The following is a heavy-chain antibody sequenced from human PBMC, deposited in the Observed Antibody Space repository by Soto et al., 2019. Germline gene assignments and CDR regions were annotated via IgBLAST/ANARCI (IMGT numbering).Heavy chain of an antibody. CDR2: INPKTGDT. D-gene: IGHD6-6*01. CDR1: GYTFTGYY. Sequence: GASVKVSCKTSGYTFTGYYLNWVRQAPGRGLEWVGWINPKTGDTNNAQKFQGRVTMTTDTSISTGYMELSGLKSDDTAVHCCVTGDHLVRWGQGTRVTVSS. V-gene: IGHV1-2*02. CDR3: VTGDHLVR. J-gene: IGHJ4*02.